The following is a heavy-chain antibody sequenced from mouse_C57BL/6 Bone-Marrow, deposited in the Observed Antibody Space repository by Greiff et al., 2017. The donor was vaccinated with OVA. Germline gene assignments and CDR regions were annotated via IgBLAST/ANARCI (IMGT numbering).Heavy chain of an antibody. CDR2: ISDGGSYT. CDR1: GFTFSSYA. CDR3: ARKDYGIAY. D-gene: IGHD1-1*01. J-gene: IGHJ3*01. V-gene: IGHV5-4*03. Sequence: EVMLVESGGGLVKPGGSLKLSCAASGFTFSSYAMSWVRQTPEKRLEWVATISDGGSYTYYPDNVKGRFTISRDNAKNNLYLQMSHLKSEDTAMYYYARKDYGIAYWGQGTLVTVSA.